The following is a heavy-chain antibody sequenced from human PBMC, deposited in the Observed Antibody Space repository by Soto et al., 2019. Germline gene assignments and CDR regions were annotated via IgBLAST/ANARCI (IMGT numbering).Heavy chain of an antibody. CDR3: ARVRQVAH. V-gene: IGHV3-23*01. J-gene: IGHJ4*02. CDR2: ISASGDYT. CDR1: GFTFGAYT. D-gene: IGHD2-15*01. Sequence: AEGSLRLSCAASGFTFGAYTMSWVRQAPGKGLEWVSLISASGDYTNSADPVKGRFTISRDNSKNTLYLEMNSLRAEDTAVYYCARVRQVAHWGQGTLVTVSS.